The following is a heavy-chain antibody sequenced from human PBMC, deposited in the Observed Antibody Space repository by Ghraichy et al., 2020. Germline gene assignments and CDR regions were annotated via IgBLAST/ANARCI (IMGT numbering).Heavy chain of an antibody. CDR2: IYYSGST. V-gene: IGHV4-39*01. D-gene: IGHD2-2*01. CDR3: AGYIVVVPAATRYDYYYYGMDV. Sequence: SETLSLTCTVSGGSISSSSYYWGWIRQPPGKGLEWIGSIYYSGSTYYNPSLKSRVTISVDTSKNQFSLKLSSVTAADTAVYYCAGYIVVVPAATRYDYYYYGMDVWGQGTTVTVSS. J-gene: IGHJ6*02. CDR1: GGSISSSSYY.